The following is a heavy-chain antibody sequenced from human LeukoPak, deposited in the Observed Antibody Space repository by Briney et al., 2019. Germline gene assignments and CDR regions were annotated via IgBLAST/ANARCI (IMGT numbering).Heavy chain of an antibody. CDR2: IYYSGST. CDR1: GGSISSHY. D-gene: IGHD6-13*01. J-gene: IGHJ6*03. V-gene: IGHV4-59*11. Sequence: SETLSLTCTVSGGSISSHYWSWIRQPPGKGLERIGYIYYSGSTNYNPSLKSRVTISVDTSKNQFSLKLSSVTAADTAVYYCARVQLGSSSWYYYYYYMDVWGKGTTVTVSS. CDR3: ARVQLGSSSWYYYYYYMDV.